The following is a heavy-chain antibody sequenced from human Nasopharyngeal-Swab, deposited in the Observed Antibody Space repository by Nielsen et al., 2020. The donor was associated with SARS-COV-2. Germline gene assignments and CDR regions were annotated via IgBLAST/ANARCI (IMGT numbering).Heavy chain of an antibody. CDR1: GGSISSYY. Sequence: SETLSPTCTVSGGSISSYYWSWIRQPPGKGLEWIGYIYYSGSTNYNPSLKSRATISVDTSKNQFSLKLSSVTAADTAVYYCARDLKGEQWLVKGGYYGMDVWGQGTTVTVSS. V-gene: IGHV4-59*13. J-gene: IGHJ6*02. CDR3: ARDLKGEQWLVKGGYYGMDV. CDR2: IYYSGST. D-gene: IGHD6-19*01.